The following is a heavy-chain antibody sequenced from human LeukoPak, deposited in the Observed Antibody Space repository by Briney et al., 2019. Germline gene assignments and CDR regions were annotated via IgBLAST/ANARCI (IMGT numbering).Heavy chain of an antibody. V-gene: IGHV1-69*05. CDR2: IIPIFGTA. CDR1: GGTFSSYA. CDR3: ASGYSFNSFDY. J-gene: IGHJ4*02. D-gene: IGHD3-22*01. Sequence: ASVKVSCKASGGTFSSYAISWVRQAPGQGLEWMGGIIPIFGTANYAQKFQGRVTITTDESTSTAYMELSSLRSEDTAVYYCASGYSFNSFDYWGQGTLDTVSS.